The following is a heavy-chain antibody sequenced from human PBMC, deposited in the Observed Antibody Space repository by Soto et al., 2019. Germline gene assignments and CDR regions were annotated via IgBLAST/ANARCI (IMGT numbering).Heavy chain of an antibody. CDR2: IDYSGST. CDR3: ARTGGITMVRGVIRSGIWFDP. V-gene: IGHV4-61*01. Sequence: QVQLQESGPGLVQPSETLSLTSTVSGGSGSSGSYSWSWIRQPPGQGLEWIGYIDYSGSTNYSPSSKSRVTISVDTSNNQFSLKLSSVTAADTAVYYWARTGGITMVRGVIRSGIWFDPWGQGTLVTVSS. CDR1: GGSGSSGSYS. D-gene: IGHD3-10*01. J-gene: IGHJ5*02.